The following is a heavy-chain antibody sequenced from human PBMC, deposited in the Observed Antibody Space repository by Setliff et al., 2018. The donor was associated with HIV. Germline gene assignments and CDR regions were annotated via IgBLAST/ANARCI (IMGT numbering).Heavy chain of an antibody. CDR1: GYTFTSNW. CDR2: ISPNNGDT. Sequence: GASVKVSCKASGYTFTSNWIGWVRQAPGQGLEWMGWISPNNGDTTIPQRFQGRVTMTRNTSISTAYMELSSLRSEDTAVYYCARGSGWYTYYYYYMDVWGKGTTVTVSS. J-gene: IGHJ6*03. CDR3: ARGSGWYTYYYYYMDV. D-gene: IGHD6-19*01. V-gene: IGHV1-8*01.